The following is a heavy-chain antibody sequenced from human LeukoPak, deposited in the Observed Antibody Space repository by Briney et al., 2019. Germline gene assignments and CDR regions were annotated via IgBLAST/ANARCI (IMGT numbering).Heavy chain of an antibody. CDR2: IYPGDSDT. CDR1: GYSFTSYW. CDR3: ARLSAVPRGEFNY. Sequence: GESLKISCKGSGYSFTSYWIGWVRQMPGKGLEWMGIIYPGDSDTRYSPSFQGQVTISADKSVSTASLQWSSLKASDTAMYYCARLSAVPRGEFNYWGQGTLVTVSS. V-gene: IGHV5-51*01. D-gene: IGHD3-16*01. J-gene: IGHJ4*02.